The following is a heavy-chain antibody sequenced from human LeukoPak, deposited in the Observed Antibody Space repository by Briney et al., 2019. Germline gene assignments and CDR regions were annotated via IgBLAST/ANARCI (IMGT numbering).Heavy chain of an antibody. CDR1: GGSISTYY. V-gene: IGHV4-4*07. Sequence: SETLSLTCTVSGGSISTYYWSWIRQPVGKGLEWIGRIYTSGSTDYNPSLKSRVTMSVDTSKNQFSLKLSSVTAADTAVYYCARSQPPYSTRWYYFDYWGQGTLVTVSS. D-gene: IGHD6-13*01. CDR2: IYTSGST. CDR3: ARSQPPYSTRWYYFDY. J-gene: IGHJ4*02.